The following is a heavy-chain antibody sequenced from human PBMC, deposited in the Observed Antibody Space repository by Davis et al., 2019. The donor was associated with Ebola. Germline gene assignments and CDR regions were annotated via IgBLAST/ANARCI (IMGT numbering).Heavy chain of an antibody. CDR2: INPNSGGK. Sequence: ASVKVSCKASGYTFTVYYIHWVRQAPGQGLEWMGWINPNSGGKNYAQKFQGRVTMTRDTSISTAYMELSRLRSDDTAVYYCARESVGSSWSQYYYYYGMDVWGQGTTVTVSS. V-gene: IGHV1-2*02. CDR1: GYTFTVYY. J-gene: IGHJ6*02. D-gene: IGHD6-13*01. CDR3: ARESVGSSWSQYYYYYGMDV.